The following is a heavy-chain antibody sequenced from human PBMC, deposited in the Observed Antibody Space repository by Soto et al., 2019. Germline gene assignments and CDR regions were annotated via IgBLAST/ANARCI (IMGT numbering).Heavy chain of an antibody. CDR3: ARAYYYDTSGLIWFDP. J-gene: IGHJ5*02. Sequence: GASVKVSFKASGGTFSSYASSWVRQAPGQGLEWMGGIIPIFGTANYAQKFQGRVTITADESTSTAYMELSSLRSEDTAVYYCARAYYYDTSGLIWFDPWGQGTLVTVSS. CDR2: IIPIFGTA. V-gene: IGHV1-69*13. D-gene: IGHD3-22*01. CDR1: GGTFSSYA.